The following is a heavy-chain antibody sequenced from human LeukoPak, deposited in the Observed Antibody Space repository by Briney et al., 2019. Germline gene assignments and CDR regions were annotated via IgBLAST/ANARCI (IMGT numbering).Heavy chain of an antibody. CDR2: ISNRGSP. Sequence: SETLSLTCIVSGFSISSDDCWGWIRQPPGKGLEWIGSISNRGSPYYNPSLKSRVTMSVDTPNHHFSLRLSSVTAADTAVYYCVRDGGFYYTASPNSWFDPWGQGTLVTVSS. J-gene: IGHJ5*02. D-gene: IGHD2-15*01. V-gene: IGHV4-38-2*02. CDR1: GFSISSDDC. CDR3: VRDGGFYYTASPNSWFDP.